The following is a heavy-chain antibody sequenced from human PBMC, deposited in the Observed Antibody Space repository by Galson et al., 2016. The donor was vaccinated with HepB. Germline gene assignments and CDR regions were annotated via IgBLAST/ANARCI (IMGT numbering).Heavy chain of an antibody. V-gene: IGHV2-5*02. CDR1: GLPFSTRGVG. CDR3: AHTLVKQWGLSAAFDY. CDR2: LYWAEHR. Sequence: PALVNPTHTLTLNCSFSGLPFSTRGVGVDWIPQSPGTALDWLAFLYWAEHRRYTPSLKSRLTITKDTSKNQVVLTMTNMDPVDAATYYCAHTLVKQWGLSAAFDYWGQGTLVTVSS. D-gene: IGHD6-13*01. J-gene: IGHJ4*02.